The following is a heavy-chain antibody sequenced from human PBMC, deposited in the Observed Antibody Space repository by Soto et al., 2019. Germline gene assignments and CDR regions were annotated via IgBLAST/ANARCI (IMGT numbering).Heavy chain of an antibody. V-gene: IGHV3-30*03. J-gene: IGHJ4*02. Sequence: QVQLVESGGGVVQPGRSLRLSCAASGFTFSSYGMQWVRQSPGEGPEWVAIVANDGSNQYYAESVKGRFTISRDNSKTTVFLEMDSLRPEDTAVYYCARSSGGSSWYPPDHWGQGTLVTVSS. CDR2: VANDGSNQ. D-gene: IGHD6-13*01. CDR1: GFTFSSYG. CDR3: ARSSGGSSWYPPDH.